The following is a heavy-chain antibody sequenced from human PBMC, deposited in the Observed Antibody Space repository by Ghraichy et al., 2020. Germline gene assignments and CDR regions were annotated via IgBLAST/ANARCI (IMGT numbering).Heavy chain of an antibody. Sequence: GGSLRLSCAASGFTFSSYWMHWVCQAPGKGLVWVSRINSDGSSTSYADSVKGRFTISRDNAKNTLYLQMNSLRAEDTAVYYCARGAQQWLVYFDYWGQGTLVTVSS. CDR3: ARGAQQWLVYFDY. J-gene: IGHJ4*02. V-gene: IGHV3-74*01. D-gene: IGHD6-19*01. CDR2: INSDGSST. CDR1: GFTFSSYW.